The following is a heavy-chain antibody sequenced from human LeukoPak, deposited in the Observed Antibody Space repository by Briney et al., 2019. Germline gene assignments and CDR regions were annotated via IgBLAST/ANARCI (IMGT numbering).Heavy chain of an antibody. D-gene: IGHD5-12*01. CDR3: ASNVDIVATIMGRHRGQSLYNFDY. Sequence: ASVKVSCKASGGTFSSYAISWVRQAPGQGLEWMGGIIPIFGTANYAQKFQGRVTITADESTSTAYMELSSLRSEDTAVYYCASNVDIVATIMGRHRGQSLYNFDYWGQGTLVTVSS. CDR2: IIPIFGTA. J-gene: IGHJ4*02. V-gene: IGHV1-69*13. CDR1: GGTFSSYA.